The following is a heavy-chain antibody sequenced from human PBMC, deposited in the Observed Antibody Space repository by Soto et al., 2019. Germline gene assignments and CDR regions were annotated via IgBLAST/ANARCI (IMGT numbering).Heavy chain of an antibody. CDR3: AKDRSGILAGTTFDS. V-gene: IGHV4-61*01. J-gene: IGHJ4*02. D-gene: IGHD2-15*01. Sequence: TSETLSLTFYVSRGSGSYKTYYWSWIRQPPWKRLEWIVYVYYSGTTNYNPSLKSRVTISVDLSKNRFSLRLSSVTTADTALYYCAKDRSGILAGTTFDSWGQGTLVTVSS. CDR1: RGSGSYKTYY. CDR2: VYYSGTT.